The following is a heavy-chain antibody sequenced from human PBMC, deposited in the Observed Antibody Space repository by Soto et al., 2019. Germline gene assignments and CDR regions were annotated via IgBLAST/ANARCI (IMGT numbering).Heavy chain of an antibody. J-gene: IGHJ4*02. CDR3: ARGLGYSYGCFDY. Sequence: ASVKVSCKASGYTFTSYAMHWVRQAPGQRLEWMGIINASSGNTKYAQKFQGRVTITRGTSTSTVYMELSSLRSEDTAVYYCARGLGYSYGCFDYWGQGTLVTVSS. D-gene: IGHD5-18*01. CDR1: GYTFTSYA. V-gene: IGHV1-3*01. CDR2: INASSGNT.